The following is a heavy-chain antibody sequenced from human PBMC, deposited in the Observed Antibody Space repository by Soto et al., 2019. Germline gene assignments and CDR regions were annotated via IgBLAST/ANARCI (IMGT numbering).Heavy chain of an antibody. D-gene: IGHD4-17*01. CDR2: IYTTRSP. CDR1: GDSVSSGGNY. Sequence: QVQLQESGPGLVKPSETLSLTCTVSGDSVSSGGNYWNWIRQPAGKGLEWIGRIYTTRSPNYNPSLKSRVTMSVDTSKNQFSLKLNLSSVTAADTAVYYCARSPAYGDYANLDTWGQGTLVTVSS. J-gene: IGHJ5*02. CDR3: ARSPAYGDYANLDT. V-gene: IGHV4-61*02.